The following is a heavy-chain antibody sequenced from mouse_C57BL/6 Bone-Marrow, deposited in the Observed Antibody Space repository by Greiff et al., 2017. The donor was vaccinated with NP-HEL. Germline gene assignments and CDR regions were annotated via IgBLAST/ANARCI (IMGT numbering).Heavy chain of an antibody. J-gene: IGHJ4*01. V-gene: IGHV1-69*01. CDR1: GYTFTSYW. Sequence: QVQLQQPGAELVMPGASVKLSCKASGYTFTSYWMHWVKQRPGQGLEWIGEIDPSDSYTNYNQKFKGKSTLTVDKSSSTAYMQLSSLTSEDSAVYYCASGGIYFLSMDYWGQGTSVTVSS. CDR3: ASGGIYFLSMDY. D-gene: IGHD2-1*01. CDR2: IDPSDSYT.